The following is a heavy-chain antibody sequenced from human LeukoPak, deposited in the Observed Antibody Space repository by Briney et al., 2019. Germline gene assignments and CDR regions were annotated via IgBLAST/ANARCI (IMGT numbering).Heavy chain of an antibody. J-gene: IGHJ4*02. CDR3: ARPNRGALFDY. Sequence: GESLKISCKVSGYSFTSYWIGWVRQMPGKGLEWRGIIYPADSDTKYSPSSQGHVSISTDKSITTAYLQWRSLKASDTAMYLCARPNRGALFDYWGQGTLVTVSS. D-gene: IGHD1-14*01. CDR1: GYSFTSYW. CDR2: IYPADSDT. V-gene: IGHV5-51*01.